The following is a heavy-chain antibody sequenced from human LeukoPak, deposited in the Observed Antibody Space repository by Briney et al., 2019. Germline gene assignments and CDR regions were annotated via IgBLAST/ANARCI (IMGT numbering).Heavy chain of an antibody. Sequence: GGSLRLSCAASGFTFSSSSMNWVRQAPGKGLEWVSSITSSSNYIYYADSVKGRFTISRDNAKNSLYLQMNSLRAEDTAVYYCASPGYCSGGSCYYWYFHLWGRGTLVTVSS. CDR3: ASPGYCSGGSCYYWYFHL. J-gene: IGHJ2*01. CDR1: GFTFSSSS. V-gene: IGHV3-21*01. CDR2: ITSSSNYI. D-gene: IGHD2-15*01.